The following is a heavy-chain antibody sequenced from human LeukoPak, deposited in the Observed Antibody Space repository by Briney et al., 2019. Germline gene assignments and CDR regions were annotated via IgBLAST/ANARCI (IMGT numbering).Heavy chain of an antibody. Sequence: PSETLSLTCTVSGYSISSGYYWGWIRQPPGKGLEWIGSIHHSGSTYYNPALKSRVTISVDTSKKQFSLNLRSVTAADTAVYYCARGYVEMATIYHRRVRPSPLDVWGKGTTVTVAS. CDR1: GYSISSGYY. D-gene: IGHD5-24*01. V-gene: IGHV4-38-2*02. CDR3: ARGYVEMATIYHRRVRPSPLDV. J-gene: IGHJ6*04. CDR2: IHHSGST.